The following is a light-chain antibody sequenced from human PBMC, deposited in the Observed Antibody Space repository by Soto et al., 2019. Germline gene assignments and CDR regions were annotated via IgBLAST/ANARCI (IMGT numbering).Light chain of an antibody. CDR2: GAS. Sequence: EIVMTQSTATLSVSPGERATLSCSASQSVSSNLAWYQQKPGQAPRLLIYGASIRATGIPARFSGSGSGTEFTLTISSLQSEDFAVYYCQQYNNWPSWTFGQGTKVEIK. CDR1: QSVSSN. V-gene: IGKV3D-15*01. J-gene: IGKJ1*01. CDR3: QQYNNWPSWT.